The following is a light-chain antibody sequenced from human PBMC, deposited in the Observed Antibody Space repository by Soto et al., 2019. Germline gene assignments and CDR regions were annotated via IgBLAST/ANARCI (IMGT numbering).Light chain of an antibody. CDR3: AAWDDSLNGWV. Sequence: QSVLTQPPSASGTPGQRVTISCSGSSSNIGSNTVNWYQQLPGTAPKLLIYSNNQRPSGVPDRFSGSKCGTSASLAISGLQSEDEADYYCAAWDDSLNGWVFGGGTKVTVL. CDR2: SNN. V-gene: IGLV1-44*01. CDR1: SSNIGSNT. J-gene: IGLJ3*02.